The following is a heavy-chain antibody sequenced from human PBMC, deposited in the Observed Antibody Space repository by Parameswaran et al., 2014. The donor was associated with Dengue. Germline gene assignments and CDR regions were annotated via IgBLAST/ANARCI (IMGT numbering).Heavy chain of an antibody. Sequence: LRLSCTVSGGSISSGDYYWSWIRQPPGKGLEWIGYIYYSGSTYYNPSLKSRVTVSVDTSKNQFSLKLSSVTAADTAVYYCARDLMITFGGVIPYYYGMDVWGQGTTVTVSS. V-gene: IGHV4-30-4*01. J-gene: IGHJ6*02. CDR1: GGSISSGDYY. CDR3: ARDLMITFGGVIPYYYGMDV. D-gene: IGHD3-16*01. CDR2: IYYSGST.